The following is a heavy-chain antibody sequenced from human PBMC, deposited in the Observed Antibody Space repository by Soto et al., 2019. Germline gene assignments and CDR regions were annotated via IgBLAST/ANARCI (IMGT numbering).Heavy chain of an antibody. J-gene: IGHJ6*03. D-gene: IGHD6-6*01. CDR1: GGSISSYY. CDR3: GRGRRQYSSSSYYYYYYMDV. V-gene: IGHV4-59*01. CDR2: IYYSGST. Sequence: SETLSLTCTVSGGSISSYYWSWIRQPPGKGLEWIGYIYYSGSTNYNPSLKSRVTISVDTSKNQFSLKLSSVTAADTAVYYCGRGRRQYSSSSYYYYYYMDVWGKGTTVTVSS.